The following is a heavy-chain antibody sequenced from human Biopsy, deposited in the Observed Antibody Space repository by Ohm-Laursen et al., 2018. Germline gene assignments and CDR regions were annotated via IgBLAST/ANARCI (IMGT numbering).Heavy chain of an antibody. J-gene: IGHJ6*02. V-gene: IGHV3-21*01. CDR1: GFSVSSYD. D-gene: IGHD2-2*01. CDR2: IRETSSHI. Sequence: SLRLSCAASGFSVSSYDMNWVRQAPGKGLEWISYIRETSSHIYDADSVRGRFTVAREIAKNSLYLQLNSLRVEDTAVYYCARDSSRRAREGGMDVWGQGTTVTVSS. CDR3: ARDSSRRAREGGMDV.